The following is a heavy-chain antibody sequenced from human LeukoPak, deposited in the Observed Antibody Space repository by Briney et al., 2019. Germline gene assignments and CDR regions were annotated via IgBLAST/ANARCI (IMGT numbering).Heavy chain of an antibody. CDR3: AAYYYDSSGYYRLDY. CDR2: FDPEDGET. Sequence: ASVKVSCKVSGYTLTELSMHWVRQAPGKGREWMGGFDPEDGETIYAQKFQGRVTMTEDTSTDTAYMELSSLRSEDTAVYYCAAYYYDSSGYYRLDYWGQGTLVTVSS. D-gene: IGHD3-22*01. V-gene: IGHV1-24*01. J-gene: IGHJ4*02. CDR1: GYTLTELS.